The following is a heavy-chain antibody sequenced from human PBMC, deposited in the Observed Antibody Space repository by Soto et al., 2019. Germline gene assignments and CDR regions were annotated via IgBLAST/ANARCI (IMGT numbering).Heavy chain of an antibody. V-gene: IGHV3-21*01. Sequence: GGSLRLSCAASGFTFSSCSMNWVRQAPGKGLEGVSAISGSSSYICYADSVKGRFTISRDNAKNSLYLQMNSLRAEDTAVYYCARGRITIFGATRYFHXWGQGTLVTVSX. CDR1: GFTFSSCS. CDR3: ARGRITIFGATRYFHX. CDR2: ISGSSSYI. J-gene: IGHJ4*02. D-gene: IGHD3-3*01.